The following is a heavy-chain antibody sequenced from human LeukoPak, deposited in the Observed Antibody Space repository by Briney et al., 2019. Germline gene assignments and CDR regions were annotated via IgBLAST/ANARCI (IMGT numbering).Heavy chain of an antibody. D-gene: IGHD6-19*01. CDR3: ARDYESSGWYYFDY. J-gene: IGHJ4*02. CDR1: GGSISSYY. CDR2: IYTSGST. Sequence: PSETLSLTCTVSGGSISSYYWSWIRQPAGKGLEWIGRIYTSGSTNYNPSLKSRVTMSVDTSKNQFSLKLSSVTAADTAVYYCARDYESSGWYYFDYWGQGTLVTVSS. V-gene: IGHV4-4*07.